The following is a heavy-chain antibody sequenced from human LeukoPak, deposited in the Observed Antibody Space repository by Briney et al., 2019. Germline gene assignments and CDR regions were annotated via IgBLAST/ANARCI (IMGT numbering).Heavy chain of an antibody. J-gene: IGHJ4*02. CDR3: ARALGPAAPPDY. Sequence: ASVKVSCKASGYTFTGYYMHWVRQAPGQGLEWMGWINPNSGGTNYAQKFQGKVTMTRDTSISTAYMELSRLRSDDTAVYYCARALGPAAPPDYWGQGTLVTVSS. V-gene: IGHV1-2*02. CDR1: GYTFTGYY. D-gene: IGHD2-2*01. CDR2: INPNSGGT.